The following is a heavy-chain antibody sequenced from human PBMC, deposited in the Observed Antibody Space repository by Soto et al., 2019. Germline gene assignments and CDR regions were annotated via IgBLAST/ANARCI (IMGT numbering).Heavy chain of an antibody. D-gene: IGHD3-3*01. CDR2: ISYDGNYK. CDR1: GFTFSSYG. J-gene: IGHJ6*02. CDR3: AKDQIHFLEKVFRSYGVDV. Sequence: QVQLVESGGGVVQPGRSLRLSCAASGFTFSSYGMHWVRQAPGKGLEWVAVISYDGNYKYYADSVKGRFTISRDNSKNTLDLQMSSLRAEDTAVYYCAKDQIHFLEKVFRSYGVDVWGQGTTVTVSS. V-gene: IGHV3-30*18.